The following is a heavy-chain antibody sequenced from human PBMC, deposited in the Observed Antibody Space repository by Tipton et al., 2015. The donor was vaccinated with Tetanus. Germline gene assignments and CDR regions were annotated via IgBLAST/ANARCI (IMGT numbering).Heavy chain of an antibody. CDR3: ARVSRRNFYFDY. V-gene: IGHV4-31*03. J-gene: IGHJ4*02. CDR1: GASINAGGYL. CDR2: IYYTELT. D-gene: IGHD2/OR15-2a*01. Sequence: TLSLTCTVSGASINAGGYLWTWVRQHPGEGLEWIGNIYYTELTSYTPSLNSRVSISVDTSKNQFSLRLTSVTAADTAVYFCARVSRRNFYFDYWGPGAQVTVSS.